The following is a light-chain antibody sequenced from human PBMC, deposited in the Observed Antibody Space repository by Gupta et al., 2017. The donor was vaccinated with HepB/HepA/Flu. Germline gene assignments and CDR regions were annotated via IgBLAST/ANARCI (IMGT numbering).Light chain of an antibody. Sequence: EIVLTQSPGTLSLSPGESATLSCRASQSIRSTYLAWYQQTPGQAPRLVIYDASNRAIGIPDRFGGSGSGTDFTLTISRLEPEDFAVYYCQQYDGSPIAFGQGTRLEIK. CDR1: QSIRSTY. CDR3: QQYDGSPIA. CDR2: DAS. J-gene: IGKJ5*01. V-gene: IGKV3-20*01.